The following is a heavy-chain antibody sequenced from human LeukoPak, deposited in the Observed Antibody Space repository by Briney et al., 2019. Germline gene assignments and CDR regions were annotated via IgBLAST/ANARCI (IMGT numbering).Heavy chain of an antibody. Sequence: SETLSLTCSVSGYSISSGYYWGWIRQPPGKGLERIGSIYYSGSTYYNPSLKSRVTISVDTSKNQFSLKLSSVTAADTAVYYCARGVYGYTYGKFDYWGQGTLVTVSS. CDR1: GYSISSGYY. CDR2: IYYSGST. J-gene: IGHJ4*02. D-gene: IGHD5-18*01. CDR3: ARGVYGYTYGKFDY. V-gene: IGHV4-38-2*02.